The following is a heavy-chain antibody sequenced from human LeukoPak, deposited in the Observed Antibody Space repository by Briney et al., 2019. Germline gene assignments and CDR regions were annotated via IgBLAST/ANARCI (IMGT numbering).Heavy chain of an antibody. V-gene: IGHV3-49*03. CDR1: GFKFGDYA. Sequence: GGSLRLSCTASGFKFGDYAMTWFRQAPGKGLEWVGFIRSKAYGGTIEYAASVQGRFIISRDDSKSIAYLQMNSLKTADTAVYFCTRGDLVVGDARHDYWGQGTLVTVSS. CDR2: IRSKAYGGTI. D-gene: IGHD2-2*01. J-gene: IGHJ4*02. CDR3: TRGDLVVGDARHDY.